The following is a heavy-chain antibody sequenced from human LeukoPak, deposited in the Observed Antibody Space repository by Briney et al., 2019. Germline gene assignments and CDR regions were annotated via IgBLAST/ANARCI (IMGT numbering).Heavy chain of an antibody. CDR1: GGSISPSSYS. CDR3: VKHGGGWSFDY. J-gene: IGHJ4*02. Sequence: SETLSLTCTVSGGSISPSSYSWGWIRQPPGKGLEWIGSSYYNGRTYYNPSLKSRVTISVDTSKNQFSLQVRSVTAADTAVYYCVKHGGGWSFDYWGQGTLVTVSS. CDR2: SYYNGRT. V-gene: IGHV4-39*07. D-gene: IGHD6-19*01.